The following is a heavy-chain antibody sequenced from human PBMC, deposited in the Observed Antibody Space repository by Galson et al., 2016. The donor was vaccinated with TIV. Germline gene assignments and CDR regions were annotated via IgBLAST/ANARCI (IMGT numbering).Heavy chain of an antibody. CDR3: VRVDYGGNHMHY. J-gene: IGHJ4*02. CDR2: INTVNGNT. Sequence: SVKVSCKASGYPFSGYWISWVRQAPGQGLEWMGWINTVNGNTDYAQKLQGRVTLTTDTSTSTAYMELRSLRSDDTAVYFCVRVDYGGNHMHYWGQGTLVTVSS. V-gene: IGHV1-18*04. D-gene: IGHD4-23*01. CDR1: GYPFSGYW.